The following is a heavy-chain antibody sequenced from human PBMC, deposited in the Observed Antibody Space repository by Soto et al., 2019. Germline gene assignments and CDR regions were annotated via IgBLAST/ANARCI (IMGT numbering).Heavy chain of an antibody. CDR1: GGSVSSGNYY. Sequence: LPLTCTVSGGSVSSGNYYWSWIRQPPGKGLEWIGYIFYGGSTYYNPSLKSRVTMSVDTSKNQFSLKLSSVTAADTAVYYCARAVRGSYYDYWGQGTLVTVSS. J-gene: IGHJ4*02. CDR2: IFYGGST. V-gene: IGHV4-30-4*08. CDR3: ARAVRGSYYDY. D-gene: IGHD1-26*01.